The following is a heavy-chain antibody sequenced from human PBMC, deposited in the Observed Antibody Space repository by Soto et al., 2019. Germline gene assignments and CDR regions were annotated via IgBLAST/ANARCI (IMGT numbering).Heavy chain of an antibody. J-gene: IGHJ4*02. V-gene: IGHV1-2*02. CDR3: AREEYCSSTSCYLY. Sequence: ASVKVSCKASGYTFTGYYMHWVRQAPGQGLEWMGWINPNSGGTNYAQKFQGRVTMTRDTSISTAYMELSRLRSDDTAVYYCAREEYCSSTSCYLYWGQGTLVTVSS. CDR2: INPNSGGT. D-gene: IGHD2-2*01. CDR1: GYTFTGYY.